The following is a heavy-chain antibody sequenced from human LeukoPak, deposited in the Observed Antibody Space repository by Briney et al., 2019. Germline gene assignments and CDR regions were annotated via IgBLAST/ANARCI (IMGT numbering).Heavy chain of an antibody. D-gene: IGHD3-10*01. Sequence: GGSLRLSCAASGFTVSGSYMSCVHQARGQGLEWPSVIHRGGNAYYADSVKGRFTISRDSSKNTVFLQMDSLRAEDTAVYYCARDPGYGLGVDYGDYWGQGTLVTVSS. V-gene: IGHV3-66*01. J-gene: IGHJ4*02. CDR1: GFTVSGSY. CDR3: ARDPGYGLGVDYGDY. CDR2: IHRGGNA.